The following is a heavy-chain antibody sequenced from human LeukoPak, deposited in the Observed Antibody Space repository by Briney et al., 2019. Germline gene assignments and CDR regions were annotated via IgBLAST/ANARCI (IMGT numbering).Heavy chain of an antibody. D-gene: IGHD2-2*01. J-gene: IGHJ5*02. V-gene: IGHV1-2*02. CDR1: GYTFTGYY. CDR3: ARGLHCSKANCRRGEWFDP. Sequence: ASVKVSCKASGYTFTGYYMHWVRQAPGQGLEWMGWINPNSGGTNYAQKFQGRVTMTRNASISTAYMELSSLRSEDTAMYYCARGLHCSKANCRRGEWFDPWGQGTLVTVSS. CDR2: INPNSGGT.